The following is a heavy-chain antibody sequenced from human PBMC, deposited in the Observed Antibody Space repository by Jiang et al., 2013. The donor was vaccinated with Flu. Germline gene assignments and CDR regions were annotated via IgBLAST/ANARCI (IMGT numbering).Heavy chain of an antibody. CDR1: GDSISSSTSY. J-gene: IGHJ4*02. D-gene: IGHD1-7*01. V-gene: IGHV4-39*01. CDR3: AKYQVGTMLEY. CDR2: IYSGIA. Sequence: GSGLVKPSETLSLICTVSGDSISSSTSYWGWIRQPPGKGLEWIGSIYSGIASYNPSLQSRLTISMDTSKNQFSLGLTSVTAADTAIYYCAKYQVGTMLEYWGQGTLVTVSS.